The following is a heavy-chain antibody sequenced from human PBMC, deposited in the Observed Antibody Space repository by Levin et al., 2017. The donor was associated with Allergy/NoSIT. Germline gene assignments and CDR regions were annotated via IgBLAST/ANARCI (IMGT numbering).Heavy chain of an antibody. V-gene: IGHV4-39*01. D-gene: IGHD4-17*01. J-gene: IGHJ1*01. CDR2: IYYSGST. CDR1: GGSISSSGYY. Sequence: ESLKISCSVSGGSISSSGYYWGWLRQPPGKGLEWIGSIYYSGSTYYNPSLKSRVTISVDTSQNQFSLKLSSVTAADTGVYSCARGPTVKYFQQWGQGTLVAVSS. CDR3: ARGPTVKYFQQ.